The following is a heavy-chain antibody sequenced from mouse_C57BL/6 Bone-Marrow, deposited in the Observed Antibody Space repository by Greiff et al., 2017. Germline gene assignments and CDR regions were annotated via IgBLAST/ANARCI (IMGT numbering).Heavy chain of an antibody. Sequence: VKLMESGPGLVAPSQSLSITCTVSGFSLTSYAISWVRQPPGKGLEWLGVIWTGGGTNYNSALKSRLSISKDNSKSQVFLKRNSLQTDDTARYYCASPIYYYGSSYAMDYWGQGTSVTVSS. J-gene: IGHJ4*01. V-gene: IGHV2-9-1*01. CDR2: IWTGGGT. CDR1: GFSLTSYA. CDR3: ASPIYYYGSSYAMDY. D-gene: IGHD1-1*01.